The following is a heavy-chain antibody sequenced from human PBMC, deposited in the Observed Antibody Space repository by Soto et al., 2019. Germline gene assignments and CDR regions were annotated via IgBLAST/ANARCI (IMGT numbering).Heavy chain of an antibody. D-gene: IGHD3-10*01. Sequence: QMQLVQSGPEVKKPGTSVKVSCKASGFTFTNSAVQWVRRARGQRLEWIGWIVVASGNTNYAQKFQERVTITRDMSTSTAYMELSSLRSEDTAVYYWAAAIRGPVGFDYWGQGTLVTVSS. J-gene: IGHJ4*02. CDR2: IVVASGNT. CDR3: AAAIRGPVGFDY. CDR1: GFTFTNSA. V-gene: IGHV1-58*01.